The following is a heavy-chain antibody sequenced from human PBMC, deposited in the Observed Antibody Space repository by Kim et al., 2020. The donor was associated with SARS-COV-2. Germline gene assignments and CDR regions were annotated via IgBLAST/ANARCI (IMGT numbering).Heavy chain of an antibody. CDR1: GEFISNSY. CDR3: AKESVRGDGFGP. V-gene: IGHV4-4*07. Sequence: SETLSLTCTVSGEFISNSYWSWIRKPAGKGLEWIGRIFTSGRTTYDPSFKSRVILSVDTSTKRFTLKLSSVTAADTAVYYCAKESVRGDGFGPWGQGTLVTVSS. CDR2: IFTSGRT. J-gene: IGHJ5*02.